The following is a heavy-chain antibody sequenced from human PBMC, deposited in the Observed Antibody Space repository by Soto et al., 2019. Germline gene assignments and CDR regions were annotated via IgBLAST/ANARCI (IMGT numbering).Heavy chain of an antibody. Sequence: QVPLVQSGAEVKKPGSSVTVSCKASGGTFSSYAIHWVRQAPGQGLEWMGGIIPMYGPAKYAPRFQGRVTITADESTTTVYMALTSLTSQDTAVYYCARVTAMVRGVIDNWFAPWGHGTLVTVSS. J-gene: IGHJ5*02. CDR3: ARVTAMVRGVIDNWFAP. V-gene: IGHV1-69*01. CDR2: IIPMYGPA. CDR1: GGTFSSYA. D-gene: IGHD3-10*01.